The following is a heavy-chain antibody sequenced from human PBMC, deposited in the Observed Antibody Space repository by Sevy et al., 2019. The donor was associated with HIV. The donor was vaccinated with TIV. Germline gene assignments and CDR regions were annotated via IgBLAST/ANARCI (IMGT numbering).Heavy chain of an antibody. CDR1: NYSISSGHY. D-gene: IGHD4-17*01. CDR2: IYHSGTT. CDR3: ARESHGDYVNWFDS. V-gene: IGHV4-38-2*02. J-gene: IGHJ5*01. Sequence: SETLSLTCNVSNYSISSGHYWGWIRQPPGKGPEWIGSIYHSGTTYYNPSLKSRVTISVDTSKNQFSLKLTSVTAADTAVYYCARESHGDYVNWFDSWGQGTLVTVSS.